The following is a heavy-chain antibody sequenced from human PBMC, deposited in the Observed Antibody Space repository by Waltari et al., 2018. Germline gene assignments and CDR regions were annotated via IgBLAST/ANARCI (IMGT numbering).Heavy chain of an antibody. J-gene: IGHJ4*02. CDR1: GYSISSGDY. CDR2: IYHSVST. Sequence: QVQLQESGPGLVKPSETLSLTCAVSGYSISSGDYWGWIRQPPVKGLDWIGSIYHSVSTYYNPSLKSRVTISVDTSKNQFSLKLSSVTAADTAVYYCARYGSYGSGSYLRRDIKNNDYWGQGTLVTVSS. CDR3: ARYGSYGSGSYLRRDIKNNDY. V-gene: IGHV4-38-2*01. D-gene: IGHD3-10*01.